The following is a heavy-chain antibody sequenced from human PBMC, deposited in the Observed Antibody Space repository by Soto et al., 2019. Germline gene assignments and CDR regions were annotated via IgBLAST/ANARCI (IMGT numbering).Heavy chain of an antibody. V-gene: IGHV3-33*01. CDR2: IWYDGSNK. Sequence: QVQLVESGGGVVQPGRSLRLSCAASGFTFSSYGMHWVRQAPGKGLEWVAVIWYDGSNKYYADSVKGRFTISRDNSKNXRXLQMNSLRAEYTAVYYCARDLYDFWSGSSYYYGMDVWGQGTTVTVSS. D-gene: IGHD3-3*01. CDR3: ARDLYDFWSGSSYYYGMDV. J-gene: IGHJ6*02. CDR1: GFTFSSYG.